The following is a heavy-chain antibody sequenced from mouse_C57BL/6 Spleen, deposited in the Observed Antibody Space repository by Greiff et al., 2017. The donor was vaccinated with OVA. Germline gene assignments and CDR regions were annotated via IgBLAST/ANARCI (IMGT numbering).Heavy chain of an antibody. D-gene: IGHD2-3*01. CDR3: AREVDGYYDY. J-gene: IGHJ2*01. CDR1: GFTFSDYY. CDR2: INYDGSST. V-gene: IGHV5-16*01. Sequence: EVKLVESEGGLVQPGGSMKLSCTASGFTFSDYYMAWVRQVPEKGLEWVANINYDGSSTYYLDSLKSRFIISKDNAKNILYLQMSSLKSEDTATYYCAREVDGYYDYWGQGTTLTVSS.